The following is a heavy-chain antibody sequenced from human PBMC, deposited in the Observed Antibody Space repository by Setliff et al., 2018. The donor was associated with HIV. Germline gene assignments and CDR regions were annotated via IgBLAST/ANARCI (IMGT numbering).Heavy chain of an antibody. CDR1: GGSISGYY. CDR2: IYYSGST. CDR3: ARESQQYYDILTGFNYYYGMDV. D-gene: IGHD3-9*01. J-gene: IGHJ6*02. Sequence: SETLSLTCNVSGGSISGYYWSWVRQPQGKGLEWIGYIYYSGSTNYNPSLRSRVTISVDTSKNQVSLRLTSVTSADTALYYCARESQQYYDILTGFNYYYGMDVWGRGITVTVSS. V-gene: IGHV4-59*01.